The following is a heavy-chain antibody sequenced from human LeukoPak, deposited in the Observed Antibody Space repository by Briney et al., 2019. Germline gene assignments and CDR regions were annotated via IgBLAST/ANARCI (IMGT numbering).Heavy chain of an antibody. CDR3: ARDGFGLKDYYYGMDV. D-gene: IGHD3-3*01. CDR2: ISYDGSNK. Sequence: GSLRLSCAASGFTFSSYAMHWVRQAPGKGLEWVAVISYDGSNKYYADSVKGRFTISRDNSKNTLYLQMNSLRAEDTAVYYCARDGFGLKDYYYGMDVWGQGTTVTVSS. CDR1: GFTFSSYA. V-gene: IGHV3-30-3*01. J-gene: IGHJ6*02.